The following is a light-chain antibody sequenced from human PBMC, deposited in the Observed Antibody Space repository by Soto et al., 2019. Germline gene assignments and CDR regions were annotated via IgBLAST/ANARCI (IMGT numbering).Light chain of an antibody. CDR1: QSISSY. Sequence: DIQMTQSPSSLSASVGDRVTITRWASQSISSYLNWYQQKPGTAPKVLISGASDLHGGVPSRFSGSGSRTDFTLTITHLQSEDFATYYCQHYLNYPNTFGQGTQLEIK. CDR2: GAS. J-gene: IGKJ5*01. CDR3: QHYLNYPNT. V-gene: IGKV1-39*01.